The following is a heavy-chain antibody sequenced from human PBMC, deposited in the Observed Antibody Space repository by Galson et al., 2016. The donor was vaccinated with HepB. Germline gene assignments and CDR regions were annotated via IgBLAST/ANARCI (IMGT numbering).Heavy chain of an antibody. CDR3: ARDRPTAWLDP. Sequence: CAISGDSVSSSGAWNWNWIRQSPSRGLEWLGRTYYRSKWYNDYAVSVKSRIIINADTSKNQFSLQLNSVTPDDTAVYYCARDRPTAWLDPWGQGTLVTVS. J-gene: IGHJ5*02. V-gene: IGHV6-1*01. CDR1: GDSVSSSGAW. CDR2: TYYRSKWYN.